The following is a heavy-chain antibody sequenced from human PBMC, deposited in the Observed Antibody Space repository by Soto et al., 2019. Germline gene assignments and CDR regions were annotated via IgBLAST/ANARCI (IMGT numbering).Heavy chain of an antibody. D-gene: IGHD3-10*01. CDR2: TYYRSRFFS. Sequence: TLSLTCAISGDSVSSYSAAWNWIRQSPSGGLEWLGRTYYRSRFFSDYAESVKSRIIINPDTYKNQFSLQLKSVTPEDTTVYYCVRDRYSSSGWFDPWGQGTPVTVSS. CDR3: VRDRYSSSGWFDP. V-gene: IGHV6-1*01. CDR1: GDSVSSYSAA. J-gene: IGHJ5*02.